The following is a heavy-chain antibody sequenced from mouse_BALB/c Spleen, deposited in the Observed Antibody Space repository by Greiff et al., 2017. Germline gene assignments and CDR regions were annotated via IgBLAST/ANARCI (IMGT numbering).Heavy chain of an antibody. Sequence: EVQGVESGGGLVQPGGSLKLSCAAPGFTFSSYTMSWVRQTPEKRLEWVAYISNGGGSTYYPDTVKGRFTISRDNAKNTLYLQMSSLKSEDTAMYYCARQRIYYGNYSWFAYWGQGTLVTVSA. D-gene: IGHD2-1*01. CDR1: GFTFSSYT. CDR2: ISNGGGST. V-gene: IGHV5-12-2*01. J-gene: IGHJ3*01. CDR3: ARQRIYYGNYSWFAY.